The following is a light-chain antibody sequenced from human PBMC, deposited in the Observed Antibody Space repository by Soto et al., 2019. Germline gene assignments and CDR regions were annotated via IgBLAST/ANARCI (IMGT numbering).Light chain of an antibody. Sequence: QSALTQPASMSGSPGQSITISCTGTNNDIGGRNFISWYRQYPGKAPKLLIYDVTTRPSGVPPRFFGPTSGNTASLTISGLQPDDEADYYCSSYTTTNLVLFGGGTKVTVL. V-gene: IGLV2-14*01. CDR1: NNDIGGRNF. CDR2: DVT. CDR3: SSYTTTNLVL. J-gene: IGLJ2*01.